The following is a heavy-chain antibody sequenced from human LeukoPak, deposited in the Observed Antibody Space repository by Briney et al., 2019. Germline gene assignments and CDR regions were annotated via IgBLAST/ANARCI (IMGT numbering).Heavy chain of an antibody. J-gene: IGHJ4*02. CDR3: ARTDYGGNQGDFDY. CDR2: IIPIFGTA. CDR1: GGTSSSYA. D-gene: IGHD4-23*01. Sequence: SVKVSCKASGGTSSSYAISWVRQAPGQGLEWMGRIIPIFGTANYAQKFQGRVTITTDESTSTAYMELSSLRSEDTAVYYCARTDYGGNQGDFDYWGQGTLVTVSS. V-gene: IGHV1-69*05.